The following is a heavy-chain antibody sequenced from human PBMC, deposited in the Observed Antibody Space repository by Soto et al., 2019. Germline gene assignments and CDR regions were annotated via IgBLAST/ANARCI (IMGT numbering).Heavy chain of an antibody. Sequence: QVQLVQSGAEVKKPGSSVKVSCKAYGGTFSSYTISWVRQAPGQGLEWMGRIIPILGIANYAQKFQGRVTITADKSPSTAYMELSSRRSEDTAVYYCARDQKGDYYGSGSTNWCDPWGQGTLFTVSS. V-gene: IGHV1-69*08. CDR2: IIPILGIA. CDR3: ARDQKGDYYGSGSTNWCDP. CDR1: GGTFSSYT. J-gene: IGHJ5*02. D-gene: IGHD3-10*01.